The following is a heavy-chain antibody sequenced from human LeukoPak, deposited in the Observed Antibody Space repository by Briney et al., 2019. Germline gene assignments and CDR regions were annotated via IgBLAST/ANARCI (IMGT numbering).Heavy chain of an antibody. CDR2: INPSGGST. CDR1: GYTFTSYY. CDR3: ARESGPAAAGTADFDY. V-gene: IGHV1-46*01. D-gene: IGHD6-13*01. Sequence: GASVKVSCKASGYTFTSYYMHWVRQAPGQGLEWMGIINPSGGSTSYAQKFQGRATMTRDMSTSTVYMELSSLRSEDTAVYYCARESGPAAAGTADFDYWGQGTLVTVSS. J-gene: IGHJ4*02.